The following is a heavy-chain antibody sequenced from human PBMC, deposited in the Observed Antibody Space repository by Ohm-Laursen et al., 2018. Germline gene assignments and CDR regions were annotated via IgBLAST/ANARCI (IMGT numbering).Heavy chain of an antibody. CDR2: IYWDDDT. CDR1: GLSLSTSGVG. V-gene: IGHV2-5*02. J-gene: IGHJ4*02. D-gene: IGHD3-10*01. Sequence: TQTLTLTCTFSGLSLSTSGVGVGWIRQPPGKALEWLALIYWDDDTRYSPSLKSRLTVTKDTSRNQVVLTMTNMDPVDTATYYCAHRRLGSGSYFFDYWGQGTLVTVSS. CDR3: AHRRLGSGSYFFDY.